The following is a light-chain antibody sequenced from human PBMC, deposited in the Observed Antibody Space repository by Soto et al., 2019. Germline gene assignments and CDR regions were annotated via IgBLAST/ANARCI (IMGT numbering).Light chain of an antibody. CDR1: QSISTY. J-gene: IGKJ4*01. Sequence: EIVLTQSPATLSLSPGERGTLSCRASQSISTYLAWYQQKPGQAPRLLMYDASTRATGIPARFSGSGSGTDFTLTISSLEPEDFAVYYCQQRSTWPLTVGGGTKVEI. CDR2: DAS. V-gene: IGKV3-11*01. CDR3: QQRSTWPLT.